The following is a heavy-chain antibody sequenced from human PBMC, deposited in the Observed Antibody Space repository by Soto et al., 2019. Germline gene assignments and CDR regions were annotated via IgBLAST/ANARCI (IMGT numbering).Heavy chain of an antibody. V-gene: IGHV1-69*13. CDR1: GGTFSSYA. CDR2: IIPIFGTA. CDR3: ARVPGFTVTTHFDY. Sequence: SVKVSCKASGGTFSSYAISWVRQAPGQGLEWMGGIIPIFGTANYAQKFQGRVTITADESTSTAYMELSSLRSEDTAVYYCARVPGFTVTTHFDYWGQGTLVTVSS. D-gene: IGHD4-4*01. J-gene: IGHJ4*02.